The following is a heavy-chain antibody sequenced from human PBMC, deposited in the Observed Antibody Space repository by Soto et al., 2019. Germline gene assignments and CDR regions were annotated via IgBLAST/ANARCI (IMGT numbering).Heavy chain of an antibody. J-gene: IGHJ6*02. CDR3: AKDGTTAGIHYYGMDV. CDR1: GFTLTSYG. D-gene: IGHD1-1*01. Sequence: EVQLLESGGGLVQPGGSLRISCEVSGFTLTSYGMNWVRQAPDAGLEWVSTIGRGGDTYYADSVKGRFTISRDNSKNTLFLQMNSLRAEDTALYFCAKDGTTAGIHYYGMDVWGQGTTVTVSS. CDR2: IGRGGDT. V-gene: IGHV3-23*01.